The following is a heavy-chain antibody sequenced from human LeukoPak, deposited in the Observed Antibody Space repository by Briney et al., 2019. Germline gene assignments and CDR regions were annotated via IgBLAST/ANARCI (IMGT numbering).Heavy chain of an antibody. CDR1: GGSISSGGYY. CDR2: IYYSGST. J-gene: IGHJ6*02. D-gene: IGHD3-22*01. V-gene: IGHV4-31*03. Sequence: SETLSLTCTVSGGSISSGGYYWSWIRQHPGKGLEWNGYIYYSGSTYYNPSLKSRVTISVDTSKNQFSLKLSSVTAADTAVYYCARGSSGYYDYYYGMDVWGQGTTVTVSS. CDR3: ARGSSGYYDYYYGMDV.